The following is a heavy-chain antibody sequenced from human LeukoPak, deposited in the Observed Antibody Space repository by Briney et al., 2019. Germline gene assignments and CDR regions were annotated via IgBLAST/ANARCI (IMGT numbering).Heavy chain of an antibody. CDR3: AKVSRYYYYYLMDV. J-gene: IGHJ6*02. CDR2: ISGSGGST. D-gene: IGHD3-3*02. V-gene: IGHV3-23*01. CDR1: GFTFTSYA. Sequence: PGGSLRLSCAASGFTFTSYAMSCVRQAPGKGLEWGSAISGSGGSTYYADSVRGGVTISRDNTKNTLYLQMNSLRAKSTAVYFCAKVSRYYYYYLMDVWGQGTLVTVS.